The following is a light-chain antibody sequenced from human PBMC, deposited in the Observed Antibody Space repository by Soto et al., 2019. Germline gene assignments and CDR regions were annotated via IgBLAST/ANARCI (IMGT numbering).Light chain of an antibody. Sequence: DIVMTQSPLSLSVSPGEPASISCRSSQSLLRNNGRNYLDWYVQKPGQSPQLLIYLGSTRASGVPDRFSGSGSGADFTLIIRRVEAADVGVYFGMQAQQTPRTFGGGTKVEIK. CDR1: QSLLRNNGRNY. CDR2: LGS. V-gene: IGKV2-28*01. CDR3: MQAQQTPRT. J-gene: IGKJ4*01.